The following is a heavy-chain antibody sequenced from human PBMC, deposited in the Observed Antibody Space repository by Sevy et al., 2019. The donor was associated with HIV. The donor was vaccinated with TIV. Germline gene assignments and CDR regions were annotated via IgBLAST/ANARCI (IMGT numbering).Heavy chain of an antibody. V-gene: IGHV3-20*04. J-gene: IGHJ4*02. CDR2: INWNGGST. Sequence: GGSLRLSCAASGFTFDDYGMSWVRQVPGKGPEWVSGINWNGGSTGYADSVEGRFTISRENAKNSLYLQMKSLRAEDTALYYCARDPPSYYDYRSGYHDYWGQGIRVTVYS. CDR3: ARDPPSYYDYRSGYHDY. D-gene: IGHD3-3*01. CDR1: GFTFDDYG.